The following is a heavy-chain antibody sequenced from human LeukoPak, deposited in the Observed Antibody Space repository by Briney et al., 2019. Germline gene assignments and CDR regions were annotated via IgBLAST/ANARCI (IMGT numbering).Heavy chain of an antibody. Sequence: GGSLRLSCAASGFTFSSYGMHWVRQAPGKGLEWVSAISGSGGSTYYADSVKGRFTISRDNSKNTLYLQMNSLRAEDTAVYYCAKDLWLYGDYAVFDYWGQGTLVTVSS. V-gene: IGHV3-23*01. CDR1: GFTFSSYG. J-gene: IGHJ4*02. CDR2: ISGSGGST. CDR3: AKDLWLYGDYAVFDY. D-gene: IGHD4-17*01.